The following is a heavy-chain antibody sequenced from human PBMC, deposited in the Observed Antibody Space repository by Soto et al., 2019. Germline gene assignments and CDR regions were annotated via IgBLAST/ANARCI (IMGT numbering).Heavy chain of an antibody. D-gene: IGHD1-26*01. J-gene: IGHJ4*02. CDR2: ISWNSGSI. V-gene: IGHV3-9*01. Sequence: GGSLRLSCAASGFTFDDYAMHWVRQAPGKGLEWVSGISWNSGSIGYADSVKGRFTISRDNAKNSLYLQMNSLRAEDTALYYCAKDSGSYYHFDYWGQGTLVTVSS. CDR3: AKDSGSYYHFDY. CDR1: GFTFDDYA.